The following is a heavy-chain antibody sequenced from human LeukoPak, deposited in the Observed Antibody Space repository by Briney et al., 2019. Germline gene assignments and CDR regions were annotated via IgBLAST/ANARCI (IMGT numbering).Heavy chain of an antibody. J-gene: IGHJ5*02. CDR3: ARCHPPTYPGGPPLDWFDP. Sequence: KSSETLSLTCTVSGGSISSYYWSWIRQPAGKGLEWIGRIYTSGSTNYNPSLKSRVTMSVDTSKNQFSLKLSSVTAADTAVYYCARCHPPTYPGGPPLDWFDPWGQGTLVTVSS. D-gene: IGHD2/OR15-2a*01. CDR1: GGSISSYY. V-gene: IGHV4-4*07. CDR2: IYTSGST.